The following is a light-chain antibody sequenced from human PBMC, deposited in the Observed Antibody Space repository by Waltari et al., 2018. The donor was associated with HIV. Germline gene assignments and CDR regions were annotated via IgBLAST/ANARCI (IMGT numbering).Light chain of an antibody. J-gene: IGLJ3*02. V-gene: IGLV2-14*01. CDR1: SSDIGGYNY. CDR2: EVS. Sequence: QSALTQPASVSESPGQSITISCTGTSSDIGGYNYVSWHQHHPGRAPKLIIFEVSNRPSGVSNRFSGSKSGNTASLIISGLLAEDDADYYCSSYTSGTTWVFGGGTKLTVL. CDR3: SSYTSGTTWV.